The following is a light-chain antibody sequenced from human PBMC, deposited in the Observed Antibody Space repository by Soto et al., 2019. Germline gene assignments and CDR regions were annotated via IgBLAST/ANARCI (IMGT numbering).Light chain of an antibody. CDR3: AAWDDSLNCYV. V-gene: IGLV1-44*01. Sequence: QSVLTQPPSASGTPGQRVAFSCSGSSSNIGPNTVNWYQQLPGAAPKLLIYSHSQRPSGVPDRFSGSKSGTSASLAISGLQSDDEADYYCAAWDDSLNCYVFGTGTKVTVL. CDR1: SSNIGPNT. CDR2: SHS. J-gene: IGLJ1*01.